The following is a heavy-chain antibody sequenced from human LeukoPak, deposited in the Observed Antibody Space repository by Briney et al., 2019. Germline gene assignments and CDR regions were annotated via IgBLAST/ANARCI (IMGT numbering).Heavy chain of an antibody. V-gene: IGHV4-4*07. CDR2: IYSSGSN. J-gene: IGHJ4*02. CDR3: AREPTSGREPTSGRPLDY. D-gene: IGHD5-12*01. CDR1: GGSISGYF. Sequence: SETLSLTCTVSGGSISGYFWSWIRQPAGKGLEWIGRIYSSGSNNYNPSLKSRVTMSLDTSKNHLSLNLSSVTAAYTAVYYCAREPTSGREPTSGRPLDYWGQGTLVTVSS.